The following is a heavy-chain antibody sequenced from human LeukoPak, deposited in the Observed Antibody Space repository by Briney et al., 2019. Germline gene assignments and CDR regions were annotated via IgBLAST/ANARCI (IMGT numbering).Heavy chain of an antibody. CDR1: GYTFTSYA. CDR3: ARGEDYYYYYGMDV. J-gene: IGHJ6*02. Sequence: ASVTVSCKASGYTFTSYAMHWVRQAPGQRLEWMGWINAGNGNTKYSRKFQGRVTITRDTSASTAYMELSSLRSEDTAVYYCARGEDYYYYYGMDVWGQGTTVTVSS. CDR2: INAGNGNT. D-gene: IGHD1-26*01. V-gene: IGHV1-3*01.